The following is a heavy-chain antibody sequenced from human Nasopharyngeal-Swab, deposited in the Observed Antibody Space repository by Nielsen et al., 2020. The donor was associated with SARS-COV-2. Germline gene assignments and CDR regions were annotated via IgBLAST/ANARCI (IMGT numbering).Heavy chain of an antibody. CDR1: GFTFSSSD. CDR2: ISGHTGNS. D-gene: IGHD2-21*02. CDR3: AKDGDWNFRFWFSF. V-gene: IGHV3-23*01. J-gene: IGHJ4*02. Sequence: GESLKISCAASGFTFSSSDMSWVRQAPGKGLEWLSTISGHTGNSYYRDSLRGRFTISRDNPKTTLYLQLNSLRAEDTAVYYCAKDGDWNFRFWFSFWGQGTLVTVSS.